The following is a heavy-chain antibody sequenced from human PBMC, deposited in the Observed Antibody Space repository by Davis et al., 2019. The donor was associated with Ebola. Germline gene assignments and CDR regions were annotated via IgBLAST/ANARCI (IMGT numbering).Heavy chain of an antibody. CDR2: ISAYNGDT. V-gene: IGHV1-18*01. J-gene: IGHJ6*02. Sequence: AASVKVSCKASGYTFRSYGISWVRQAPGQGLEWMGWISAYNGDTNYAQKFQGRVTMTTDTSTSTAYMELRSLRSDDTAVYYCARKYGDYDYYYYGMDVWGQGTTVTVSS. CDR1: GYTFRSYG. D-gene: IGHD4-17*01. CDR3: ARKYGDYDYYYYGMDV.